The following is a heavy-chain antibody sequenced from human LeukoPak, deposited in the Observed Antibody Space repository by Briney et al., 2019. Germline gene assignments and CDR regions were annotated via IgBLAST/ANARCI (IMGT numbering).Heavy chain of an antibody. J-gene: IGHJ3*02. CDR1: GYTFTTYG. V-gene: IGHV1-18*01. Sequence: ASVKVSCKTSGYTFTTYGISWLRQAPGQGLEWMGWISAHKGDTEYAQKFQGRVTMTTDTSTSTAYMELRSLRSDDTAVYYCARDRWSSSSSEGALDIWGQGTMVTVSS. D-gene: IGHD6-6*01. CDR2: ISAHKGDT. CDR3: ARDRWSSSSSEGALDI.